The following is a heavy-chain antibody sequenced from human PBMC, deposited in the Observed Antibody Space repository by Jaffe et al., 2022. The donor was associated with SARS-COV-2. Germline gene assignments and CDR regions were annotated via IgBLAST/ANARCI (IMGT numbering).Heavy chain of an antibody. D-gene: IGHD2-2*01. V-gene: IGHV3-23*04. J-gene: IGHJ6*03. Sequence: EVQLVESGGGSVQPGGSLRLSCAASGFTFTNYAMSWVRQAPGKGLEWVSTISGSGGSTDYADSVKGRFTVSRDNSKNTVYLQMNSLRAEDTAVYYCAAKYGDYYYYMDVWGKGTTVTVSS. CDR2: ISGSGGST. CDR3: AAKYGDYYYYMDV. CDR1: GFTFTNYA.